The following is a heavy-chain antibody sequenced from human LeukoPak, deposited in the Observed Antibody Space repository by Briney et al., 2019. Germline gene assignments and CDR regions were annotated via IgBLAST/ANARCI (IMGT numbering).Heavy chain of an antibody. V-gene: IGHV1-18*01. CDR1: GRLFTSYG. CDR2: ISNFDGDT. CDR3: VRARGCSNCVLTDGFDS. J-gene: IGHJ3*01. D-gene: IGHD6-13*01. Sequence: GASVKVSCKASGRLFTSYGIAWVRQAPGEGLEWVGWISNFDGDTKVAENLQGRVTLTTDSYTSTAYMVLTNLKFDDTAVYYCVRARGCSNCVLTDGFDSWGQGTKVTVSS.